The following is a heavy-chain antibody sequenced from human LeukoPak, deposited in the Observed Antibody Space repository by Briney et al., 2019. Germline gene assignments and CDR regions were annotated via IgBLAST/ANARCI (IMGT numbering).Heavy chain of an antibody. V-gene: IGHV3-23*01. J-gene: IGHJ4*02. D-gene: IGHD3-22*01. CDR3: AKDRDYYYDSSDYFRYFDY. Sequence: GGSLRLSCAASGFTFSSYAMSWVRQAPGRGLEWVSAISGSGGSTYYADSVKGRFTISRDNSKNTLYLQMNSLRAEDTAVYYCAKDRDYYYDSSDYFRYFDYWGQGTLVTVSS. CDR1: GFTFSSYA. CDR2: ISGSGGST.